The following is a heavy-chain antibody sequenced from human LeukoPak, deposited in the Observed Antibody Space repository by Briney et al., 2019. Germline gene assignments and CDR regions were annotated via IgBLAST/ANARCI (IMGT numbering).Heavy chain of an antibody. V-gene: IGHV4-38-2*02. D-gene: IGHD1-26*01. CDR2: IYHSGST. J-gene: IGHJ6*03. CDR3: ARVLAYYYYYMDV. CDR1: GYSISSGYY. Sequence: PSETLSLTCTVSGYSISSGYYWGWIRQPPGKGLEWIGSIYHSGSTYYNPSLKSRVTISVDTSKNQFSLKLSSVTAADTAVYYCARVLAYYYYYMDVWGKGTTVTVSS.